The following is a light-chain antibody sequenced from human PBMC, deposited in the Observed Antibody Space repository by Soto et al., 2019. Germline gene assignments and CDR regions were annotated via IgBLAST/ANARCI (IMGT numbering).Light chain of an antibody. Sequence: EIVLTQSPGTLSLSPVERATLSCMASQSVSSNYLAWYQQKPGQAPRLLIYDASNRATGIPARFSGTGSGTDFTLTINNLEPEDFAVYYCQVRTNWSIAFGRGTRLEIK. CDR2: DAS. CDR1: QSVSSNY. J-gene: IGKJ5*01. V-gene: IGKV3-11*01. CDR3: QVRTNWSIA.